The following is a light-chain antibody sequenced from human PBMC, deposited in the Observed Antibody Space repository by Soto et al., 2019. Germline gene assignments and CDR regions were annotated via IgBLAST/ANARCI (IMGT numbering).Light chain of an antibody. J-gene: IGKJ3*01. V-gene: IGKV1-27*01. CDR3: QKYDSLPFT. CDR1: QDISNY. CDR2: AAS. Sequence: DIQMTQSPSSLSASVGDSVTITCRASQDISNYLAWFQQRPGKPPKLLIYAASTLESGVPSRFSGGRSGTDFTLSISSLQPGDVATFYCQKYDSLPFTFGPGTKVDIK.